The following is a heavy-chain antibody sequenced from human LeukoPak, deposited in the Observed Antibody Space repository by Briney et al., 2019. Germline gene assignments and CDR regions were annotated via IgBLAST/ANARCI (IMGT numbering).Heavy chain of an antibody. CDR3: ARYRDGYNYRVVDY. D-gene: IGHD5-24*01. Sequence: PSETLSLTCTVSGGSISSGGYYWSWIRQHPGKGLEWIGYIYYSGSTYYNPSLKSRVTISVDTSKNQFSLKLSSVTAADTAVYYCARYRDGYNYRVVDYWGQGTLVTVSS. J-gene: IGHJ4*02. CDR2: IYYSGST. V-gene: IGHV4-31*03. CDR1: GGSISSGGYY.